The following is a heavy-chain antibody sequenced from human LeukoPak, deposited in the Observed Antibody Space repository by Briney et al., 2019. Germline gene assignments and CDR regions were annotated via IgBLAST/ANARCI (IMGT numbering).Heavy chain of an antibody. V-gene: IGHV3-23*01. J-gene: IGHJ6*03. CDR2: ISGSGGST. CDR1: GFTFSSYG. D-gene: IGHD6-19*01. Sequence: GGSLRLSCAASGFTFSSYGMSWVRQAPGKGLEWVSAISGSGGSTYYADSVKGRFTISRDNSKNTLYLQMNSLRAEDTAVYYCAKDIAVAGALYYFYYYMDVWGKGTTVTVSS. CDR3: AKDIAVAGALYYFYYYMDV.